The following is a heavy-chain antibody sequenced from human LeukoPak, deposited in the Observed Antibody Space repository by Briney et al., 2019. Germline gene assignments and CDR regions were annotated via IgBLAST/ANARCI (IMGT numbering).Heavy chain of an antibody. CDR2: IYSGGST. D-gene: IGHD3-22*01. CDR3: ARGRGSSGYYYFDY. Sequence: PGGSLRHSCAASGFTVSSNYMSWVRQAPGKGLEWVSVIYSGGSTYYADSVKGRFTISRDNSKNTLYLQMNSLRAEDTAVYYCARGRGSSGYYYFDYWGQGTLVTVSS. V-gene: IGHV3-53*01. CDR1: GFTVSSNY. J-gene: IGHJ4*02.